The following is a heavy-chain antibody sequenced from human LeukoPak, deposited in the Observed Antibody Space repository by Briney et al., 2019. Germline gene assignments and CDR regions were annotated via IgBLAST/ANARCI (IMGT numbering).Heavy chain of an antibody. CDR1: GFTFSSYG. D-gene: IGHD2-2*01. V-gene: IGHV3-30*18. Sequence: SSRSLRLSCAVSGFTFSSYGMHWVRQAPGKGLEWVADIPYDGSNKYYADSVKGRFTISRGSSKNTLYLQMNSLRAEDTAVYYCAKGYCSSTSCQIRGDAFDIWGQGTMVAVSS. CDR2: IPYDGSNK. CDR3: AKGYCSSTSCQIRGDAFDI. J-gene: IGHJ3*02.